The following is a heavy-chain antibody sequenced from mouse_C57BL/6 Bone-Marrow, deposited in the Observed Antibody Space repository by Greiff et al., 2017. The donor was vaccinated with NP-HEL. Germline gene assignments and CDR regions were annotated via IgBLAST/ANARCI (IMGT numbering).Heavy chain of an antibody. CDR2: IWSGGST. CDR1: GFSLTSYG. CDR3: ARNLVTGTSFAY. J-gene: IGHJ3*01. Sequence: VMLVESGPGLVQPSQSLSITCTVSGFSLTSYGVHWVRQSPGKGLEWLGVIWSGGSTDYNAAFISRLSISKDNSKSQVFFKMNSLQADDTAIYYCARNLVTGTSFAYWGQGTLVTVSA. V-gene: IGHV2-2*01. D-gene: IGHD4-1*01.